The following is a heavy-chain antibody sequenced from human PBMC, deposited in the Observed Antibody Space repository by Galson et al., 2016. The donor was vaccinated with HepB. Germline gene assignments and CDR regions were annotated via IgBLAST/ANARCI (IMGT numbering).Heavy chain of an antibody. J-gene: IGHJ4*02. CDR3: TRDLPTTATTSGEHFVY. Sequence: SLRLSCAVSGFTLSSYSMNWVRQAPGKGLEWISYISRTETKYYADSVKGRFTIPRDDAKNTVYLQMNSLRDDDTAVYHCTRDLPTTATTSGEHFVYWGQGTLVTVSS. V-gene: IGHV3-48*02. CDR2: ISRTETK. D-gene: IGHD4-17*01. CDR1: GFTLSSYS.